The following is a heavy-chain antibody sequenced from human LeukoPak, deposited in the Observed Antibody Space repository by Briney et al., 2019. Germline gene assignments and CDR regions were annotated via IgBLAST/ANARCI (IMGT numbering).Heavy chain of an antibody. CDR3: ARIVRSDWGTENDAFDI. V-gene: IGHV3-66*01. CDR2: IYSGGTT. Sequence: PGGSLRLSCAASGLTISNNYMSWVRQAPGKGLEWVSVIYSGGTTLYADSVKGRFVLSGDNSKNTLYLQMNSLRPDGTAVYYCARIVRSDWGTENDAFDIWGQGTMVTVSS. D-gene: IGHD2-21*02. CDR1: GLTISNNY. J-gene: IGHJ3*02.